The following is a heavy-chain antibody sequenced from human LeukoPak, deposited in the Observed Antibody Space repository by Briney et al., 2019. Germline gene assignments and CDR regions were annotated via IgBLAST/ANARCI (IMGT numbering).Heavy chain of an antibody. CDR2: ISGAGTYT. V-gene: IGHV3-23*01. Sequence: AGGSLRLSCAASGFTFSSYGMSWVRQAPGKGLEWVSTISGAGTYTYYADSVKGRFTISRDNSKNTLYLQMNSLRAEDTAVYYCAKVGDVYNSGVRDYWGQGTLVTVSS. D-gene: IGHD5-24*01. J-gene: IGHJ4*02. CDR1: GFTFSSYG. CDR3: AKVGDVYNSGVRDY.